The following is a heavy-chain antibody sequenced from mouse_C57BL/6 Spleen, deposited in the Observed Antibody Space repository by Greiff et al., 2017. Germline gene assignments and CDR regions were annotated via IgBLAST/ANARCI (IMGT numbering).Heavy chain of an antibody. CDR3: ARNEYYGSSYGWYFDV. CDR2: ISSGGSYI. Sequence: EVQGVESGGDLVKPGGSLKLSCASSGFTFSSYGMSWVRPTPDKTLEWVATISSGGSYIYYPDSVKGRFTISRDNAKNTLYLQMSSLKSEDTAMYYCARNEYYGSSYGWYFDVWGTGTTVTVSS. V-gene: IGHV5-6*01. D-gene: IGHD1-1*01. J-gene: IGHJ1*03. CDR1: GFTFSSYG.